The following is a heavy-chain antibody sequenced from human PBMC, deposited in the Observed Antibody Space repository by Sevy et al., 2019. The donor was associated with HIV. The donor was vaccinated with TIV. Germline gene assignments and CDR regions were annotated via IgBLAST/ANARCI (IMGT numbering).Heavy chain of an antibody. V-gene: IGHV1-18*01. Sequence: ASVKVSCKASGYTFASNGISWVRQAPGQGLEWMGWIGIYNGNAKSAQKFQGRVTMTTDTSTSTAYMEPGSLRSDDTAVYYCARVPTYYYGSATYFDYWGQGTLVTVSS. CDR1: GYTFASNG. D-gene: IGHD3-10*01. CDR3: ARVPTYYYGSATYFDY. J-gene: IGHJ4*02. CDR2: IGIYNGNA.